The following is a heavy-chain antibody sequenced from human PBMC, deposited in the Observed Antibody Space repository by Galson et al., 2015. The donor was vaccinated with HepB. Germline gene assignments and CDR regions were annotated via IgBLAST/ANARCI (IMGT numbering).Heavy chain of an antibody. J-gene: IGHJ6*03. CDR2: ISSSSSTI. Sequence: SLRLSCAASGFTFSSYSMNWVRQAPGKGLEWVSYISSSSSTIYYADSVKGRFTISRDNAKNSLYLQMNSLRAEDTAVYYCARGLTGSYYMDVWGKGTTVTVSS. CDR3: ARGLTGSYYMDV. D-gene: IGHD3-9*01. V-gene: IGHV3-48*01. CDR1: GFTFSSYS.